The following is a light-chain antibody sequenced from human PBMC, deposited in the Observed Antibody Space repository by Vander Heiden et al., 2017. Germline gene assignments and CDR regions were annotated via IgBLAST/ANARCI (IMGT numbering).Light chain of an antibody. Sequence: EIVLTQSPATLSLSPGERATLSCRASQSISNYLAWYQQKPGQAPRLLTYDASNRATGIPARFSGSGSGTDFTLTISSLEPEDFAVYYCQQRVHWPPITFGQGTRLEIK. V-gene: IGKV3-11*01. CDR2: DAS. CDR1: QSISNY. CDR3: QQRVHWPPIT. J-gene: IGKJ5*01.